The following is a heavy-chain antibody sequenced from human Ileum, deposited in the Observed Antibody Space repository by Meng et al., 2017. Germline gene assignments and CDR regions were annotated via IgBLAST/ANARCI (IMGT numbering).Heavy chain of an antibody. CDR2: INHSGST. CDR3: ARGGPWFDP. CDR1: GGSFSGYY. Sequence: QVQLQQWGAGLLKPSETLSLTCAFYGGSFSGYYWSWIRQPPGKGLEWIGEINHSGSTNYNPSLKSRVTISVDTSKNQFSLKLSSVTAADTAAYYCARGGPWFDPWGQGTLVTVSS. V-gene: IGHV4-34*01. J-gene: IGHJ5*02.